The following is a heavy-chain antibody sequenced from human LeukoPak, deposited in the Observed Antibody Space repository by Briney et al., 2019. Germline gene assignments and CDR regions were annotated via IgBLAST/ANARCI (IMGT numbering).Heavy chain of an antibody. D-gene: IGHD3-10*01. CDR2: INPNSGAT. V-gene: IGHV1-2*02. CDR1: GYTFTDDY. CDR3: ARDLKRMMGITKVRGLADSQPRDH. Sequence: GAPVKPSDKPSGYTFTDDYIHGVRQSPGQGLEWMGWINPNSGATNYAQKFRGRVTVARDTSISTAYMELSRLRSDDTAIYFCARDLKRMMGITKVRGLADSQPRDHWGQGALLTLSS. J-gene: IGHJ4*02.